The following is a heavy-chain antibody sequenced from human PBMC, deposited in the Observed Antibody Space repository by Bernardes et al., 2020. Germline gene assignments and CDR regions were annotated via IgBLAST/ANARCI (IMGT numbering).Heavy chain of an antibody. CDR1: GDSLVTSRYF. J-gene: IGHJ5*02. D-gene: IGHD3-16*01. CDR2: TSHSGTT. V-gene: IGHV4-39*01. Sequence: SVTLSLTCSVSGDSLVTSRYFWGWVRQAPGKGLEWIGCTSHSGTTYYNPSIRRPITMSVDTSKNQLSLTLSSVTAADTGMYYCARHEYGGGRDRLDPWGQGTPVIVSS. CDR3: ARHEYGGGRDRLDP.